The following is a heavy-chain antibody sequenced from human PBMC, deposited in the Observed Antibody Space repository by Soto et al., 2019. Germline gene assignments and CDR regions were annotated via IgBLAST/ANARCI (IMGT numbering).Heavy chain of an antibody. CDR3: ARAEKVDCTKGVCYFDY. D-gene: IGHD2-8*01. CDR2: ISSSSSYI. J-gene: IGHJ4*02. V-gene: IGHV3-21*01. Sequence: GGSLSLSCAASGFTFSSYSMNWVRQAPGKGLEWVSSISSSSSYIYYADSVKDRFTISRDNAKNSLYLQMNSVRAEDTAVYYCARAEKVDCTKGVCYFDYWGQGTLVTVSS. CDR1: GFTFSSYS.